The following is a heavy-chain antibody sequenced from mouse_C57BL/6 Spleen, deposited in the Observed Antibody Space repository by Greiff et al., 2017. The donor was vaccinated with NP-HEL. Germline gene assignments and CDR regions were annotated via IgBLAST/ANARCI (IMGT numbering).Heavy chain of an antibody. Sequence: ESGPGLVKPSQSLSLTCSVTGYSITSGYYWNWIRQFPGNKLEWMGYISYDGSNNYNPSLKNRISITRDTSKNQFFLKLNSVTTEDTATYYCARGGRDYWYFDVWGTGTTVTVSS. D-gene: IGHD3-3*01. CDR2: ISYDGSN. CDR1: GYSITSGYY. CDR3: ARGGRDYWYFDV. J-gene: IGHJ1*03. V-gene: IGHV3-6*01.